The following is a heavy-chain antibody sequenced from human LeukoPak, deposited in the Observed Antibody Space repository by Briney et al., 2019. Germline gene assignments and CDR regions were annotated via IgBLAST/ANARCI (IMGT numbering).Heavy chain of an antibody. J-gene: IGHJ6*03. CDR3: ARELRAPTIFGVVISSMDV. CDR1: GYTFTGYY. V-gene: IGHV1-2*02. Sequence: ASVKVSCKASGYTFTGYYMHWVRQAPGQGLEWMGWINPNSGSTNYAQKFQGRVTMTRDTSISTAYMELGRLRSDDTAVYYCARELRAPTIFGVVISSMDVWGKGITVTVSS. D-gene: IGHD3-3*01. CDR2: INPNSGST.